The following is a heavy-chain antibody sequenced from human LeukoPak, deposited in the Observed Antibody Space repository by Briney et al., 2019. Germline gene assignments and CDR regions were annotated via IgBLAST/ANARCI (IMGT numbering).Heavy chain of an antibody. CDR1: GGSISRTTYY. Sequence: KSSETLSLTCAVSGGSISRTTYYWGWIREPPGKGLEWIGSIYYSGSTHYNPSLKSRVTISVDTSKNQFSLNLTSVTAADTAVYYCARVRWVTAMVTGPYFDYWGQGTLVTVSS. D-gene: IGHD5-18*01. CDR2: IYYSGST. J-gene: IGHJ4*02. V-gene: IGHV4-39*07. CDR3: ARVRWVTAMVTGPYFDY.